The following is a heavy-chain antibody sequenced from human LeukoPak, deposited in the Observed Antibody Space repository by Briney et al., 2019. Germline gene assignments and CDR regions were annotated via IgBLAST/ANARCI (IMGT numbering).Heavy chain of an antibody. CDR2: IYSDGNTT. J-gene: IGHJ4*02. Sequence: GGSLRLSCAASGFTFSSYWMHWVRQAPGKGLVWVSRIYSDGNTTNYADSVKGRFTISRDNAKNTLYLQMNSLRAEDTAVYYCARDQGSTSRGIDYWGQGTLVTVSS. CDR3: ARDQGSTSRGIDY. D-gene: IGHD2-2*01. CDR1: GFTFSSYW. V-gene: IGHV3-74*01.